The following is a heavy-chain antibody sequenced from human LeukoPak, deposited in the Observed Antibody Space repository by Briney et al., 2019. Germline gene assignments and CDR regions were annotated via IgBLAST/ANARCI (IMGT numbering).Heavy chain of an antibody. D-gene: IGHD3-10*01. CDR3: ARDSIGMTLVRGVIIPHYYYSGMDV. Sequence: KASETLSLTCRVSVGSISSYYWRWIRQPRGRGLERVGYIYYRGSPNYNPSLKSRVNISVDTSKNQFSLKLSSVTAAHTAVHYCARDSIGMTLVRGVIIPHYYYSGMDVWGQGTTVTVPS. CDR1: VGSISSYY. CDR2: IYYRGSP. J-gene: IGHJ6*02. V-gene: IGHV4-59*12.